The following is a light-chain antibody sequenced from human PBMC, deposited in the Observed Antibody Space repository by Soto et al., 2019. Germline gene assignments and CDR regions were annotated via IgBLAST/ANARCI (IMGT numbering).Light chain of an antibody. CDR3: KQYHSSFP. V-gene: IGKV3-20*01. CDR2: GAS. J-gene: IGKJ4*01. Sequence: EIVLTQSPGTLSLSPGEGATLSCRASQSVSSSSLTWYQQKRGQAPRLLIYGASTRATGIPDRFSGSGSGTDFPLTISRLEAEDFAVYYCKQYHSSFPFGGGTKVEI. CDR1: QSVSSSS.